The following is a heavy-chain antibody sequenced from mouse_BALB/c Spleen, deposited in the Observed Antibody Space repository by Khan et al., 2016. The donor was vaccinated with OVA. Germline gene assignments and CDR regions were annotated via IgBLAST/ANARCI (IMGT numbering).Heavy chain of an antibody. D-gene: IGHD4-1*01. V-gene: IGHV5-17*02. CDR2: INSGSTTI. Sequence: EVELVESGGGLVQPGGSRKLSCAASGFIFSSFGMHWVRQAPEKGLEWVAYINSGSTTIYYADPVKGRFTISRDNTKNTLFLQMTSLRSEDTAMYYCARGNWAYWGQGTTLTVSS. CDR3: ARGNWAY. CDR1: GFIFSSFG. J-gene: IGHJ2*01.